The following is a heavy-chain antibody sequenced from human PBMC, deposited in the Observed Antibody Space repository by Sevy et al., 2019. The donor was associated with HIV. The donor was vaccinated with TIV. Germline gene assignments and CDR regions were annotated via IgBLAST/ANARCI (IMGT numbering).Heavy chain of an antibody. CDR1: GFTFSDYY. J-gene: IGHJ4*02. Sequence: GGSLRLSCTASGFTFSDYYMSWIRQAPGKGLEWISYISSRDYFIYYADSAKGRFTISRDNAKNSMFLHMSSLRAEDTALYYCARVRYTYGNFFFDYWGQGTLVTVSS. CDR3: ARVRYTYGNFFFDY. D-gene: IGHD5-18*01. V-gene: IGHV3-11*01. CDR2: ISSRDYFI.